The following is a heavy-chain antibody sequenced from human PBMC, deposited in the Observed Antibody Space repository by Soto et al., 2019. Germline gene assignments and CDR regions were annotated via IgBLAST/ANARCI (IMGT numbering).Heavy chain of an antibody. V-gene: IGHV4-34*01. D-gene: IGHD6-19*01. CDR3: GNLGPRSFYGMDV. CDR2: INHRGST. CDR1: GGSFSDNY. J-gene: IGHJ6*02. Sequence: XETLSLTCAVYGGSFSDNYWSWIRQPPGKGLEWIGQINHRGSTNYNPSLKSRVSMSVDTSKSQFSLKLSSVTAADTAVYYCGNLGPRSFYGMDVWGQGTTVTVSS.